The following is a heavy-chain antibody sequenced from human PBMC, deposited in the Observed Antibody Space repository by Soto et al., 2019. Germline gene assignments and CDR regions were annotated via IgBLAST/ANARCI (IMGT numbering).Heavy chain of an antibody. D-gene: IGHD1-1*01. Sequence: QVHLVQSGAEVKKPGASVKVSCKGSGYAFTTYRITWVRQAPEQGLEWMGWISAHNGNTNYAQKLQGQVTVTSDRSTSTAYMELRKVRSDDTAVYYCARGRYGDYWGQGALVTVSS. J-gene: IGHJ4*02. CDR3: ARGRYGDY. CDR2: ISAHNGNT. V-gene: IGHV1-18*01. CDR1: GYAFTTYR.